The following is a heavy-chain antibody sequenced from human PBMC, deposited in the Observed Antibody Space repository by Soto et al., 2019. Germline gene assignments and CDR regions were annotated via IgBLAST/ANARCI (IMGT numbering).Heavy chain of an antibody. V-gene: IGHV1-69*02. CDR2: IIPILGIA. D-gene: IGHD1-26*01. CDR1: GGTFSSYI. Sequence: QVQLVQSGAEVKKPGSSVKVSCKASGGTFSSYIISWVRQAPGQGLEWMGRIIPILGIANYAQKSQGRVTITADNTTSTAYMELSSLRSEATAVYYCASFPQTAIVGAAYFDYWGQGTLVTVSS. CDR3: ASFPQTAIVGAAYFDY. J-gene: IGHJ4*02.